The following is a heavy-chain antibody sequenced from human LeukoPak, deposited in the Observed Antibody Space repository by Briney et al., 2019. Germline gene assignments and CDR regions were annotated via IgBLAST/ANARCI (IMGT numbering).Heavy chain of an antibody. CDR1: GYSFATYW. CDR3: ATPYPREYCSSTTCYFNY. CDR2: IYPDDSDT. Sequence: GESLKISCKVSGYSFATYWIGWVRQLPGKGLEWMGIIYPDDSDTRYSPSFQGQVTISADKSISTAYLQWSSLKASDTAMYYCATPYPREYCSSTTCYFNYWGQGTLVTVSS. J-gene: IGHJ4*02. D-gene: IGHD2-2*01. V-gene: IGHV5-51*01.